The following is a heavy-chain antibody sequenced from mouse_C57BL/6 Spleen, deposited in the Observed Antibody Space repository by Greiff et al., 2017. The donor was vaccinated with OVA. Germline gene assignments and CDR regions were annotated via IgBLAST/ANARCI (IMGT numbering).Heavy chain of an antibody. CDR1: GYTFTSYW. V-gene: IGHV1-59*01. J-gene: IGHJ2*01. CDR3: ARGGRTYYSNYDY. CDR2: IDPSDSYT. Sequence: QVQLQQPGAELVRPGTSVKLSCKASGYTFTSYWMHWVKQRPGQGLEWIGVIDPSDSYTNYNQKFKGKATWTVDTSSSTAYMQLSSLTSEDSAVYYCARGGRTYYSNYDYWGQGTTLTVSS. D-gene: IGHD2-5*01.